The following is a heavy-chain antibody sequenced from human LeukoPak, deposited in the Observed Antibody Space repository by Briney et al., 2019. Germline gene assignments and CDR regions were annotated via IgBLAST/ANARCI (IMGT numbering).Heavy chain of an antibody. D-gene: IGHD4-17*01. J-gene: IGHJ3*02. V-gene: IGHV5-51*01. CDR2: IYPGDSDT. CDR3: ARGYGDYSWADDHAFDI. CDR1: GYSFTSYW. Sequence: GESLKISCKGSGYSFTSYWIGWVRQMPGKGLEWMGFIYPGDSDTRYSPSFQGQVTISADKSISTAYLQWSSLKASDTAMYYCARGYGDYSWADDHAFDIWGQGTMVTVSS.